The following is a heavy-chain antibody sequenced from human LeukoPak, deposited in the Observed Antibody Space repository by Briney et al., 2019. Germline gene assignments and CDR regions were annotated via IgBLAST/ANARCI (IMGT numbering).Heavy chain of an antibody. CDR3: ARDEFQMATISAAY. V-gene: IGHV3-21*01. D-gene: IGHD5-12*01. Sequence: GGSLRLSCGASGFTFSSYSMNWVRQAPGKGLEWVSSISSSSSYIYYADSVKGRFTISRDNAKNSLYLQMNSLRAEDTAVYYCARDEFQMATISAAYWGQGTLVTVSS. CDR2: ISSSSSYI. J-gene: IGHJ4*02. CDR1: GFTFSSYS.